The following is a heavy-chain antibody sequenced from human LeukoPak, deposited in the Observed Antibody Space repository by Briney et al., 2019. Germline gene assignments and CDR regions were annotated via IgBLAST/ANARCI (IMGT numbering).Heavy chain of an antibody. CDR3: ARVTMVRGVRAKSNYFDY. D-gene: IGHD3-10*01. V-gene: IGHV4-34*01. CDR2: INHSGST. CDR1: GGSFSGYY. Sequence: SETLSLTCAVYGGSFSGYYWSWIRQPPVKGLEWIGEINHSGSTNYNPSLKSRVTISVDTSKNQFSLKLSSVTAADTAVYYCARVTMVRGVRAKSNYFDYWGQGTLVTVSS. J-gene: IGHJ4*02.